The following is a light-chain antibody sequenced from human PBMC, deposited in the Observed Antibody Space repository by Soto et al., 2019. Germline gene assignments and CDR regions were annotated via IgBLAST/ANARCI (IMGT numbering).Light chain of an antibody. CDR2: GAS. J-gene: IGKJ1*01. CDR1: QGISSY. V-gene: IGKV1-9*01. CDR3: QQLNNFPRT. Sequence: DIQLTQSPSFLSASDGDRVTITCRASQGISSYLAWYQQRPGKAPKLLMYGASTLQSGVPSRFSGSASGTTFTLTINNLQPEDFATYHCQQLNNFPRTFGQGTKVE.